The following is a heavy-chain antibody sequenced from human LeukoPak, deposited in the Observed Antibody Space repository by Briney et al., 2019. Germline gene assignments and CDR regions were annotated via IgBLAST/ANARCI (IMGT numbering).Heavy chain of an antibody. D-gene: IGHD2-15*01. CDR2: ISSEGLT. CDR3: ARGRGGD. J-gene: IGHJ4*02. Sequence: GGSLRLSCAASGVTFNSYFMGWVRQAPGKGLEWVSLISSEGLTYYSDSVKGPFTIYRDNSRNTLYLQMNSLRAEDTAFYYCARGRGGDWGQGALVTVSS. V-gene: IGHV3-53*01. CDR1: GVTFNSYF.